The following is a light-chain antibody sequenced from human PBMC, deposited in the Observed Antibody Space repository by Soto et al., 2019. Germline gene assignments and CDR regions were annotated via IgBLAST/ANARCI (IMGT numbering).Light chain of an antibody. Sequence: QSALTQPASVSGSPGQSIAISCTGTSSGVGGYNYVSWYQQHPGTAPKLMIYDVSDRPSGVSNRFSGSKSGNTASLTISGLQAEDEADYYCSSYTTSSTLVFGGGTKLTVL. CDR1: SSGVGGYNY. CDR3: SSYTTSSTLV. V-gene: IGLV2-14*01. CDR2: DVS. J-gene: IGLJ2*01.